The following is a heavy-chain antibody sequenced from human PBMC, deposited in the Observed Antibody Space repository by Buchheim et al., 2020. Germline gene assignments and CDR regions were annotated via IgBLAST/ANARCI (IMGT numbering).Heavy chain of an antibody. V-gene: IGHV4-39*01. J-gene: IGHJ5*02. CDR1: GGSISSSSYY. CDR3: ANLITIFGVVTDNWFDP. Sequence: QLQLQESGPGLVKPSETLSLTCTVSGGSISSSSYYWGWIRQPPGKGLEWIGSIYYSGSTYYNPSLKSRVTISVDTSKNQFSLKLSSVTAADTAVYYCANLITIFGVVTDNWFDPWGQGTL. CDR2: IYYSGST. D-gene: IGHD3-3*01.